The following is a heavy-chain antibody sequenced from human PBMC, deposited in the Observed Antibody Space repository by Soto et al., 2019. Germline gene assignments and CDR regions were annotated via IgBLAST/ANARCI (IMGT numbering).Heavy chain of an antibody. J-gene: IGHJ4*02. CDR1: GFTFSNYH. D-gene: IGHD5-18*01. CDR3: ARERPGIPFDY. CDR2: ITTTSGTT. Sequence: EVQLVESGGVLAQPGGSLRLSCGACGFTFSNYHMNWVRQAPGKGLEWIAFITTTSGTTQYADSVKGRFTISRDNAKSSLFLQMNSLRDEDTAVYFCARERPGIPFDYWGQGTLVTVSS. V-gene: IGHV3-48*02.